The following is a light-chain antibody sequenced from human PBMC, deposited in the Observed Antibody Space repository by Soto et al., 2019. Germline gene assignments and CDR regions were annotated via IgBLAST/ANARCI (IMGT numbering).Light chain of an antibody. Sequence: EIVLTQSPGTLSLSPGERVTLSCRASQSVNNNFLSWYQQKPGQAPRLLIYAASSGATGIPDRFSGSGSGTDFTLTINRLEPEDFVVYYCQYYGNSRITFGKGTRPEIK. CDR3: QYYGNSRIT. V-gene: IGKV3-20*01. J-gene: IGKJ5*01. CDR1: QSVNNNF. CDR2: AAS.